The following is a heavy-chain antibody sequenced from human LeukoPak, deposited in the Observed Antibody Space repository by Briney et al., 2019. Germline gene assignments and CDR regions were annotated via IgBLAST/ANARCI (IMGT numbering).Heavy chain of an antibody. CDR2: ISGSGVTT. J-gene: IGHJ4*02. CDR3: AKMGSAPYYDHFDYFDY. Sequence: PGGSLRLSCGASGLTFITSAMSWVRQAPGKGLEWVSGISGSGVTTYYADSVKGRFTISRDNSENTVYLQMDSLRAEDTALYYCAKMGSAPYYDHFDYFDYWGQGTLVTVSS. D-gene: IGHD3-10*01. V-gene: IGHV3-23*01. CDR1: GLTFITSA.